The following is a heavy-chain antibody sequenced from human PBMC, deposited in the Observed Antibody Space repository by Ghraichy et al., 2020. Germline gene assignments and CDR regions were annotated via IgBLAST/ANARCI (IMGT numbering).Heavy chain of an antibody. CDR1: GFTFSNYA. J-gene: IGHJ4*02. Sequence: GESLNISCSASGFTFSNYAMYWVRQAPGKGLKYVSAISSNGDSTNYADSVKGRFSISRDRFSITRDNSKNTLYLQMSSLRVEDTAVYYCVKGRGYSYGYDSFAYWGQGTLVTFSS. D-gene: IGHD5-18*01. CDR3: VKGRGYSYGYDSFAY. CDR2: ISSNGDST. V-gene: IGHV3-64D*06.